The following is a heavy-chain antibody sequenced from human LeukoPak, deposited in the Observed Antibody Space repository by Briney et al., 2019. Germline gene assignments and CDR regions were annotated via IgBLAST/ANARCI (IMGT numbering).Heavy chain of an antibody. CDR3: AKGDYGDSSYYYYGMDV. D-gene: IGHD2-21*02. J-gene: IGHJ6*02. Sequence: GGSLRLSCAGSGFNFSNYAMTWVRQAPGKGLEWVTVISGSGGRAYYADSVKARFTISRDKSKDTVFVQMNSLRGDDTAVYYCAKGDYGDSSYYYYGMDVWGQGTMVTVSS. CDR1: GFNFSNYA. V-gene: IGHV3-23*01. CDR2: ISGSGGRA.